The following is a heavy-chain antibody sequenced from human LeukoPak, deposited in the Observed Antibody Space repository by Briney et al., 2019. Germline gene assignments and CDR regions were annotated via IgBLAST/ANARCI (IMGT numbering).Heavy chain of an antibody. J-gene: IGHJ4*02. CDR3: ARLGAATRRFDY. CDR2: ISAGNGNT. CDR1: GYTFTSYA. V-gene: IGHV1-3*01. Sequence: ASVTVSCKASGYTFTSYAMHCVRQAPGQRLEWMGWISAGNGNTKYSQKFQGRVTITRDTSASTAYMELSSLRSEDTGVYYCARLGAATRRFDYWGQGTLVTVSS. D-gene: IGHD2-15*01.